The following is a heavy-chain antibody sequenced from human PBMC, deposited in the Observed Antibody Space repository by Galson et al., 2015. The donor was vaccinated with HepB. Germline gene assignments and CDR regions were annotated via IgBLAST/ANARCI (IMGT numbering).Heavy chain of an antibody. Sequence: SVKVSCKASGYIFTDFYIHWVRQAPGQRLEWMGIINPSSGNTSYAQKFQGRVTMTRDTSTKTVNMDLNSLRSEDTAVYFCARDPEWEELGWFDSWGQGTLVTVSS. CDR1: GYIFTDFY. J-gene: IGHJ5*01. D-gene: IGHD7-27*01. V-gene: IGHV1-46*01. CDR3: ARDPEWEELGWFDS. CDR2: INPSSGNT.